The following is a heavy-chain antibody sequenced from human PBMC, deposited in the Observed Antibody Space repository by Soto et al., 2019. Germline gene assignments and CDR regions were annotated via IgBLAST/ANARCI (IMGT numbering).Heavy chain of an antibody. D-gene: IGHD6-19*01. CDR3: ARDKRVVAVAGTNGMDV. CDR1: GFPFSSYE. V-gene: IGHV3-48*03. Sequence: GGSLRLSCAASGFPFSSYEMNWVRQAPGKGLEWVSYISSSGSTIYYADSVKGRFTISRDNAKNSLYLQMNSLRAEDTAVYYCARDKRVVAVAGTNGMDVWGQGTTVTVSS. J-gene: IGHJ6*02. CDR2: ISSSGSTI.